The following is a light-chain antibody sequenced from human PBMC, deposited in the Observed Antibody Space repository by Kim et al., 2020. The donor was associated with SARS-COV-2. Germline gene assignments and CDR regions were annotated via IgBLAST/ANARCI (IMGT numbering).Light chain of an antibody. CDR1: ALPNQY. Sequence: SYELTQPPSVSVSPGQTARITCSGDALPNQYAYWYQQKPGQAPVLVIYEDTERPSGIPERFSGSNSGTTVTLTISGAQAEDEADYYCQAFDSSDTIWVFG. J-gene: IGLJ3*02. V-gene: IGLV3-25*03. CDR3: QAFDSSDTIWV. CDR2: EDT.